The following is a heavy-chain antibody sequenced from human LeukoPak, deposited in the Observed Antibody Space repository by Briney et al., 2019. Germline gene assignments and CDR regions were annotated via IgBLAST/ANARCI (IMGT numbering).Heavy chain of an antibody. V-gene: IGHV3-7*01. CDR1: GFTFSNYW. CDR2: IKQDGSQK. D-gene: IGHD6-6*01. J-gene: IGHJ4*02. CDR3: ARIGYSSSSFDY. Sequence: GGSPRLSCAASGFTFSNYWMSWVRQAPGKGLEWVANIKQDGSQKYYVDSVKGRFTISRDNAKNSQYLQMNSLRAEDTAMYYCARIGYSSSSFDYWGQGTLVTVSS.